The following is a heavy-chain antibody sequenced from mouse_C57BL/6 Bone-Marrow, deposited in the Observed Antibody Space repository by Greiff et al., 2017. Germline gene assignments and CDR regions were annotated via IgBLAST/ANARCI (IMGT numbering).Heavy chain of an antibody. CDR1: GYTFTEYT. CDR3: ARHEGAAYYSPMDY. V-gene: IGHV1-62-2*01. J-gene: IGHJ4*01. D-gene: IGHD2-12*01. CDR2: FLPGSGSI. Sequence: QVQLQQSGAELVKPGASVKLSCKASGYTFTEYTINWVKQRSGKGLEWIGWFLPGSGSIKNNENFKDKATLTADKSYSTVYIELSRLTAEDSAVYFCARHEGAAYYSPMDYWGQGTSVTVSS.